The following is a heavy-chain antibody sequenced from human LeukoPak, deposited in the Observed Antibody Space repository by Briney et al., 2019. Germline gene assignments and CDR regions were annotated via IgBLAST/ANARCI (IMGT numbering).Heavy chain of an antibody. CDR3: ARARRSITMIVVVTERAGFDY. Sequence: ASVKVSCKASGYTFTGYYMHWVRQAPGQGLEWMGWINPNSGGTNYAQKFQGRVTLTRDTSISTAYMELSRLRSDDTAVYYCARARRSITMIVVVTERAGFDYWGQGTLVTVSS. CDR1: GYTFTGYY. J-gene: IGHJ4*02. V-gene: IGHV1-2*02. CDR2: INPNSGGT. D-gene: IGHD3-22*01.